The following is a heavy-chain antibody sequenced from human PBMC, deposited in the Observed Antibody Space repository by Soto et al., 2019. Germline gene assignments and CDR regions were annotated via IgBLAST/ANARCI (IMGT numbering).Heavy chain of an antibody. Sequence: EVQLVESGGGLVKPGGSLRLSCAASGFTFSTYTMNWVRQAPVKGLEWVSSISSSSGYMYYADSVKGRVTISRDNAKKSLYLQINSRRAEDTAVYYCAKDGSSNSWYSTDVWGKGTTVTVSS. CDR3: AKDGSSNSWYSTDV. V-gene: IGHV3-21*01. J-gene: IGHJ6*04. CDR1: GFTFSTYT. D-gene: IGHD2-2*02. CDR2: ISSSSGYM.